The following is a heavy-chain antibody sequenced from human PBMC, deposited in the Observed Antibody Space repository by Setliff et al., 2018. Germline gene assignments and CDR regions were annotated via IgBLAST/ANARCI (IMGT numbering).Heavy chain of an antibody. D-gene: IGHD2-15*01. CDR1: GFNFNLYN. CDR3: ARDEVDCSGTKCYSGFDS. V-gene: IGHV3-48*01. Sequence: GESLKISCAASGFNFNLYNMNWVRQAPGKGLEWVSYIISNSLAIHYADSVRGRFTISRDNARNSLYLQMNNLRAEDTAVYYCARDEVDCSGTKCYSGFDSWGQGTLVTAPQ. J-gene: IGHJ4*02. CDR2: IISNSLAI.